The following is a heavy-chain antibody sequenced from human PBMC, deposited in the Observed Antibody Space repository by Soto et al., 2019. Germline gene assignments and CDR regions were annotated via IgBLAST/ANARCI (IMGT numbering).Heavy chain of an antibody. Sequence: QVQLVESGGGLVQPGRSLRLSCAASGFTFSSYAMHWVRQAPGKGLEWVAVISYDGSNNDYADSVKGRFTISRANSKNTLYLQMNSLRAEDTAVYYCARDLPPLDYWGQGTLVTVSS. CDR3: ARDLPPLDY. CDR1: GFTFSSYA. V-gene: IGHV3-30-3*01. CDR2: ISYDGSNN. J-gene: IGHJ4*02.